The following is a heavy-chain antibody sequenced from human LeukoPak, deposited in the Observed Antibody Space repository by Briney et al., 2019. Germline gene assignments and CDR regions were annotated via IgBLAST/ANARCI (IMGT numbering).Heavy chain of an antibody. CDR3: AKAIPQYGTFDF. J-gene: IGHJ4*02. CDR2: IYPNSCDT. Sequence: ASVKISCKASGYTFTGYYMHWVRQAPGQGLEWMGWIYPNSCDTKYTQTFQGRVTMTRDTSISTAYLELSRLKADDTAVYYCAKAIPQYGTFDFWGQGTLVTVSA. D-gene: IGHD1-14*01. CDR1: GYTFTGYY. V-gene: IGHV1-2*02.